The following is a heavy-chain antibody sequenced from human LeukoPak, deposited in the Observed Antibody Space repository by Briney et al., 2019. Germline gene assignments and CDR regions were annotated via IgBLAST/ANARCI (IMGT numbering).Heavy chain of an antibody. Sequence: GRSLRLACAASGFTFSRYWMSWVRQAPGKGLEWLGYIKQEGSEEYYVDSVKGRFTISRDNAKNLVYLHINSLRAEDTAVYFCTRDSPPRYSGYDWVYWGQGTLVTVSS. CDR2: IKQEGSEE. V-gene: IGHV3-7*01. CDR3: TRDSPPRYSGYDWVY. D-gene: IGHD5-12*01. CDR1: GFTFSRYW. J-gene: IGHJ4*02.